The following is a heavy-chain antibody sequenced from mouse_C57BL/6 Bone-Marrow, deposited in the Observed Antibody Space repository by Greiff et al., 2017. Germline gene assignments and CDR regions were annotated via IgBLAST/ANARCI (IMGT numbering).Heavy chain of an antibody. CDR3: TTDCDWFAY. Sequence: EVQGVESGAELVRPGASVKLSCTASGFNIKDDYMHWVKQRPEQGLEWIGWIDPENGDTEYASKFQGKATITADTSSNTTYLQLSSLTSEDTAVYYCTTDCDWFAYWGQGTLVTVSA. CDR2: IDPENGDT. D-gene: IGHD2-13*01. J-gene: IGHJ3*01. CDR1: GFNIKDDY. V-gene: IGHV14-4*01.